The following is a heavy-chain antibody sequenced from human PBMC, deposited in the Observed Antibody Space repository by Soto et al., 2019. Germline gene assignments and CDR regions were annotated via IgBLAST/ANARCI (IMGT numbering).Heavy chain of an antibody. V-gene: IGHV1-69*01. CDR1: GGTFSSYA. CDR3: ASVRIAARAYYYYGMDV. Sequence: QVQLVQSGAEVKKPGSSVKVSCKASGGTFSSYAISWVRQAPGQGLEWMGGIIPIFGTANYAQKFQGRVTITADESTSTAYMELSSLRSEDTAVYYCASVRIAARAYYYYGMDVWGQGTTVTVSS. J-gene: IGHJ6*02. CDR2: IIPIFGTA. D-gene: IGHD6-6*01.